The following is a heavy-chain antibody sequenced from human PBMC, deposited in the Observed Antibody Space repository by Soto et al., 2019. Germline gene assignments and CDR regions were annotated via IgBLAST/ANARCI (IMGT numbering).Heavy chain of an antibody. CDR1: GGSFSGYY. CDR3: ARSRPGAGRGRENYYCYYMGV. D-gene: IGHD3-10*01. Sequence: QVQLQQWGAGLLKPSETLSLTCAVYGGSFSGYYWSWIRQPPGKGLEWIGEINHSGSTNYNPSLQSRVTISVVTSMNLFSLKLRSVTAADTSVYYCARSRPGAGRGRENYYCYYMGVWGKGTTVTVSS. V-gene: IGHV4-34*01. J-gene: IGHJ6*03. CDR2: INHSGST.